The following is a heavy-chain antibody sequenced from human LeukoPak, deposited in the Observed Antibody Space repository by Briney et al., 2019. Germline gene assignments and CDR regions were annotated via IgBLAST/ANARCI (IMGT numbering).Heavy chain of an antibody. CDR3: ARVLGGVGDY. J-gene: IGHJ4*02. V-gene: IGHV4-30-4*01. Sequence: SQTLSLTCTVSGGSISSGDYYWSWIRQPPGKGLEWIGYIYYSGRTYYNPSLKSRVTISVDTSKNQFSLRLSSVTAADTAVYYCARVLGGVGDYWGQGTLVTVSS. D-gene: IGHD2/OR15-2a*01. CDR1: GGSISSGDYY. CDR2: IYYSGRT.